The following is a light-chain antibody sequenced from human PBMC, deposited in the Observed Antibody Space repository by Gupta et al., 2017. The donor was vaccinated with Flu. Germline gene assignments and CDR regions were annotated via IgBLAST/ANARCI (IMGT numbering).Light chain of an antibody. CDR1: QSIISY. J-gene: IGKJ5*01. CDR3: QQRSNWPPIT. V-gene: IGKV3-11*01. CDR2: DAS. Sequence: ERANLSCRASQSIISYLAWYQQKPGQAPRLLIYDASNRATGIPVRFSGSGSGTDFTLTISSLEPEDFAIYYCQQRSNWPPITFGQGTRLEIK.